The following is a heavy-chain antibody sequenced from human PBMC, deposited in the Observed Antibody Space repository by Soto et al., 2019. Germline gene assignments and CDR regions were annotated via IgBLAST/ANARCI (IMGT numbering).Heavy chain of an antibody. V-gene: IGHV3-30*18. CDR1: GFTFSSYG. CDR3: AKDLGQTYYHYVWWSYRWGPFDY. Sequence: QVQLVESGGGVVQPGRSLRLSCAASGFTFSSYGMHWVRQAPGKGLEWVAVISYDGSNKYYADSVKGRFTISRDNSKNSLYLQMNSLRAEDTAVYYCAKDLGQTYYHYVWWSYRWGPFDYWGQGALVTVSS. CDR2: ISYDGSNK. J-gene: IGHJ4*02. D-gene: IGHD3-16*02.